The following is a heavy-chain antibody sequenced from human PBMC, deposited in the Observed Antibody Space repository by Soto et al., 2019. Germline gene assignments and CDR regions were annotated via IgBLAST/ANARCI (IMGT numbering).Heavy chain of an antibody. J-gene: IGHJ6*03. V-gene: IGHV3-74*01. Sequence: EVHLVESGGGLVQPGGSLRLSCAASGFTFSSYWMHWVRQAPGKGLVWVSRIKSDGSSTNYADSVKGRFIISRDNAKNTLYLQMNSLGAEDTAVYYCARGGLRAYYMDVWGKGTTVTVSS. D-gene: IGHD3-16*01. CDR2: IKSDGSST. CDR1: GFTFSSYW. CDR3: ARGGLRAYYMDV.